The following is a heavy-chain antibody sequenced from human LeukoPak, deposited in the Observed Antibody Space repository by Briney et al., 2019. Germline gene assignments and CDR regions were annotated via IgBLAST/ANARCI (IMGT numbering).Heavy chain of an antibody. V-gene: IGHV4-39*07. J-gene: IGHJ4*02. CDR1: GGSISSRSYY. D-gene: IGHD3-10*01. CDR2: ILYSGST. CDR3: ARGVPYYYGSGTYYPYYFDY. Sequence: SETLSLTCTVSGGSISSRSYYWGWIRQPPGKGLEWIGSILYSGSTYYNPSLKSRVTISVDTSKNQFSLKLSSVTAADTAVYFCARGVPYYYGSGTYYPYYFDYWGQGTLVTVSS.